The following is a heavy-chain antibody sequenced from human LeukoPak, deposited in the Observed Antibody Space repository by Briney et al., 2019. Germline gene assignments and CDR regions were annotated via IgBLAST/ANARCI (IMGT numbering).Heavy chain of an antibody. J-gene: IGHJ4*02. CDR1: GFTFSSYA. CDR2: ISGSGGST. V-gene: IGHV3-23*01. D-gene: IGHD3-3*01. Sequence: GGSLRLLCTASGFTFSSYAMSWVRQAPGKGLGWVSAISGSGGSTYYADSVKGRFTISRDNSKNTLYLQMNSLRAEDTAVYYCAKSHDFWSGYAIDYWGQGTLVTVSS. CDR3: AKSHDFWSGYAIDY.